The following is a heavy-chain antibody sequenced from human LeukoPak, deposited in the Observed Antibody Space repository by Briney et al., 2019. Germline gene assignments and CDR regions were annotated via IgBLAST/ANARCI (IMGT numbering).Heavy chain of an antibody. V-gene: IGHV5-51*01. CDR3: ARRSIVAAYYFDY. CDR2: IYPGDSDT. CDR1: GYSFTSYW. D-gene: IGHD1-26*01. J-gene: IGHJ4*02. Sequence: GESLKISCKGSGYSFTSYWIGWVRQRPGKGLEWMGIIYPGDSDTRYSPSFQGQVTISADKSISTAYLQWSSLKASDTAMYYCARRSIVAAYYFDYWGQGTLVTVSS.